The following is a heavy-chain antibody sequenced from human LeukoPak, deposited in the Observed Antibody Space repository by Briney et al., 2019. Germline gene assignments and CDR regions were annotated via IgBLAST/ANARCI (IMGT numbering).Heavy chain of an antibody. CDR1: GFTFSSYA. CDR3: ARGIVVVVAATEGGPDY. Sequence: GRSLRLSCAASGFTFSSYAMHWVRQAPGKGLEWVAVISYDGSNKYYADSVKGRFTISRDNYKNTLYLQMNSLRAEDTAVYYCARGIVVVVAATEGGPDYWGQGTLVTVSS. V-gene: IGHV3-30*04. D-gene: IGHD2-15*01. CDR2: ISYDGSNK. J-gene: IGHJ4*02.